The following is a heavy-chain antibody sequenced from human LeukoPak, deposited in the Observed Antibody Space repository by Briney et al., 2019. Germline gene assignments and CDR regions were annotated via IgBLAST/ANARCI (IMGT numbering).Heavy chain of an antibody. CDR3: ARSSGSGWYEY. CDR1: GFTFSSYW. Sequence: GGSLRLSCAASGFTFSSYWIGWVRQMPGKGLEWMGIIYPGDSDTRYSPSFQGQVTISADKSISTAYLQWSSLKASDTAMYYCARSSGSGWYEYWGQGTLVTVSS. J-gene: IGHJ4*02. CDR2: IYPGDSDT. V-gene: IGHV5-51*01. D-gene: IGHD6-19*01.